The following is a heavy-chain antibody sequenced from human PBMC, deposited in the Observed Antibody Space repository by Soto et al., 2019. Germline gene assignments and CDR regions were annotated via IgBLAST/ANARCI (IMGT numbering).Heavy chain of an antibody. CDR3: ARLGYSYGYGVWYFYYGLDV. Sequence: SETLSLTCAVSGGSFSGYYWSWIRQPPGKGLEWIGEINHSGSTNYNPSLKSRVTVSLDMSKNQFSLKLNSVTAADTAVYYCARLGYSYGYGVWYFYYGLDVWGQGTTVTVSS. CDR1: GGSFSGYY. D-gene: IGHD5-18*01. V-gene: IGHV4-34*01. CDR2: INHSGST. J-gene: IGHJ6*02.